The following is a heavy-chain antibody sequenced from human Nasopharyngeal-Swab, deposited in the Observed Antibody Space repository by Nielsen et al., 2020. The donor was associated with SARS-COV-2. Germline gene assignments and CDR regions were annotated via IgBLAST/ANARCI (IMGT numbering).Heavy chain of an antibody. V-gene: IGHV3-7*01. D-gene: IGHD3-3*01. CDR3: ARGRPLGGYYFGYFDY. CDR2: IKQDASEM. Sequence: GESLKISCAASGFTFSSYSMNWVRQAPGKGPEWVANIKQDASEMYYVDSVKGRFTISRDNAKSSLFLQMNSLRAEDTAVYFCARGRPLGGYYFGYFDYWGQGTLVTVSS. CDR1: GFTFSSYS. J-gene: IGHJ4*02.